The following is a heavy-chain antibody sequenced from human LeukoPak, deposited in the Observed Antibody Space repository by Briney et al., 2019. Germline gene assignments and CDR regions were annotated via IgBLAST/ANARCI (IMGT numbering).Heavy chain of an antibody. CDR1: GYTFAAYW. Sequence: GESLKISCKGSGYTFAAYWITWVRQMPGKGLEWMGIIYPGDSDTRYSPSCQAQATISADKPISTTYLQWSGLRPSDTAMYYCARLEGATYIDHWGQGTLVSVSS. V-gene: IGHV5-51*01. CDR2: IYPGDSDT. CDR3: ARLEGATYIDH. D-gene: IGHD1-26*01. J-gene: IGHJ4*02.